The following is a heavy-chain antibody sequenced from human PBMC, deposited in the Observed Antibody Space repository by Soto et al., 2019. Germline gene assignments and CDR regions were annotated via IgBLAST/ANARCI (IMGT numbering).Heavy chain of an antibody. J-gene: IGHJ4*02. CDR1: GYTFNGYG. V-gene: IGHV1-18*01. CDR2: VSGNNGDT. Sequence: QVQLVQSGAEVKRPGASVKVSCRVAGYTFNGYGISWMRQAPGQGLEWMGWVSGNNGDTKYVEKYQGRVTMTIDTSTSTAYMELRSLRSDDTAVYYCARDISYSHDDSGYSNFAYWGQGTLVTVSP. CDR3: ARDISYSHDDSGYSNFAY. D-gene: IGHD3-22*01.